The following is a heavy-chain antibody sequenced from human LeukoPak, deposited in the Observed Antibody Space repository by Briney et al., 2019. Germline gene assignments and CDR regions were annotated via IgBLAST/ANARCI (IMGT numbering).Heavy chain of an antibody. CDR3: ARGVYDILTGYYGSPHYYYMDV. V-gene: IGHV3-7*01. CDR1: GFTFSDYW. Sequence: GGSLRLSCVASGFTFSDYWMSWVRQAPGKGLEWVANIKQDGSEKYYVDSVKGRFTISRDDAKNSLYLQMNSLRAEDTAVYYCARGVYDILTGYYGSPHYYYMDVWGKGTTVTVSS. D-gene: IGHD3-9*01. J-gene: IGHJ6*03. CDR2: IKQDGSEK.